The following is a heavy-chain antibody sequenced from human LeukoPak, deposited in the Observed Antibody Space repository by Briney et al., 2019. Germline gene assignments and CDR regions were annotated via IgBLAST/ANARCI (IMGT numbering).Heavy chain of an antibody. CDR2: ISSSGSTI. J-gene: IGHJ4*02. Sequence: PGGSLRLSCAASGFTFSSYEMNWVRQAPGKGLEWVSYISSSGSTIYYADSVKGRFTISRDNAKNSLYLQMNSLRAEDTAVYYCARALGTTVSPFGYWGQGTLVTVSS. D-gene: IGHD4-17*01. CDR3: ARALGTTVSPFGY. V-gene: IGHV3-48*03. CDR1: GFTFSSYE.